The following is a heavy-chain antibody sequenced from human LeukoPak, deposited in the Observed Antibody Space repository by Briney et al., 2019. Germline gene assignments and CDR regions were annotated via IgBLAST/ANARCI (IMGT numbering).Heavy chain of an antibody. J-gene: IGHJ4*02. Sequence: PGGSLRLSCAASGFTFSSYWMSWVRQAPGKGLEWVANIKQDGSEKYYVNSVKGRFTISRDNAKNSLYLQMNSLRAEDTAVYYCARDSRPPEPDYFDYWGQGTLVTVSS. CDR2: IKQDGSEK. V-gene: IGHV3-7*03. CDR1: GFTFSSYW. CDR3: ARDSRPPEPDYFDY.